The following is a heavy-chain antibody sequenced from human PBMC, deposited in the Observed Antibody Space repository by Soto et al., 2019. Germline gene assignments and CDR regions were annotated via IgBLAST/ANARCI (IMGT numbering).Heavy chain of an antibody. D-gene: IGHD3-10*01. CDR3: AGGELGTFDY. CDR2: IYHSGST. CDR1: GGAISSSNW. J-gene: IGHJ4*02. V-gene: IGHV4-4*02. Sequence: QVQLQESPPGLVKTSGTLSPTCAVSGGAISSSNWWRWVRQHPGKVLEWIGEIYHSGSTNYNPSLKSRVTISVDQSKNQFSLKLSPVTAADTAVYYCAGGELGTFDYWGQGTLVTVSS.